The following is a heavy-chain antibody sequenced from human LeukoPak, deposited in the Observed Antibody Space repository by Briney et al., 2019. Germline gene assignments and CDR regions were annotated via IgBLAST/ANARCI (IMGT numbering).Heavy chain of an antibody. V-gene: IGHV1-18*01. CDR2: ISAYDGNT. D-gene: IGHD3-22*01. Sequence: GASVKVSCKTSGYTFTKYGISWVRQAPGQGPEWMGWISAYDGNTIYAQKLQDRLTLTTDTSTDTAHMELRSLRSGDTAVYFCARARGDRSGYYRYWGQGTLVTVSS. CDR3: ARARGDRSGYYRY. CDR1: GYTFTKYG. J-gene: IGHJ4*02.